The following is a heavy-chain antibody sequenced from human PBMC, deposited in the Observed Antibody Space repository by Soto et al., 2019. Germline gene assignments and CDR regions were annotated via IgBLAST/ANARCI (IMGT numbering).Heavy chain of an antibody. V-gene: IGHV4-59*08. Sequence: SETLSLTCTVSGGSISSYYWSWIRQPPGKGLEWIGYIYYSGSTNYNPSLKSRVTISVDTSKNQFSLKLSSVTAADTAVYYCARHRAATVTYDYWGQGTLVTVSS. D-gene: IGHD4-4*01. CDR1: GGSISSYY. CDR3: ARHRAATVTYDY. CDR2: IYYSGST. J-gene: IGHJ4*02.